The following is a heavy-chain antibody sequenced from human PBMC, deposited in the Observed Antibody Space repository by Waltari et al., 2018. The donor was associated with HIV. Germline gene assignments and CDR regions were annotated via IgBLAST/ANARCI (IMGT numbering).Heavy chain of an antibody. Sequence: EVQLVQSGAEVKKPGESLKISCKGSGYSFTSYWIGWVRQMPGKGLEWMGIIDPGNSDLYYSPSFQGRVTISADKSINTAYLQWSSLKASDTAMYYCTRRHGDYVYYFDYWGQGTLVTVSS. CDR1: GYSFTSYW. CDR3: TRRHGDYVYYFDY. CDR2: IDPGNSDL. V-gene: IGHV5-51*01. D-gene: IGHD4-17*01. J-gene: IGHJ4*02.